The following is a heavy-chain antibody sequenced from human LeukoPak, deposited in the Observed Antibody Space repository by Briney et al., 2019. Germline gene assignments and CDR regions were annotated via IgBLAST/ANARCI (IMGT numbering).Heavy chain of an antibody. V-gene: IGHV4-39*07. J-gene: IGHJ6*03. CDR1: GGSTSTSTSY. Sequence: SETLSLTCSVSGGSTSTSTSYWGWVRQPPGRGLEWIGSIHYSGSTYKNPSLKSRVTISMDTSRSQFSLKVTSLTAADSAVYFCARESSSSRYFMDVWGKGTTVTVSS. CDR2: IHYSGST. CDR3: ARESSSSRYFMDV. D-gene: IGHD6-6*01.